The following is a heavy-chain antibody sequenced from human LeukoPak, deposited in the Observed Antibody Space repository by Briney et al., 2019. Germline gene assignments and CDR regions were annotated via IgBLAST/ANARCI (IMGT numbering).Heavy chain of an antibody. CDR2: VSAKTGDT. J-gene: IGHJ4*02. CDR1: GYTFPNYG. CDR3: ARILASIIDY. Sequence: ASVKVSCKASGYTFPNYGITWVRQAPGQGLEWMGWVSAKTGDTKYAQKFQGRVTMTTSTSTSTVYMELRSLRSDDTAVFYCARILASIIDYWGQGTLVTVSS. V-gene: IGHV1-18*01. D-gene: IGHD5/OR15-5a*01.